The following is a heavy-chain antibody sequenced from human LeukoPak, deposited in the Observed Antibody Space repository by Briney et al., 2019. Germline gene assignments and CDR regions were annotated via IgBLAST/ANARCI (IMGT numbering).Heavy chain of an antibody. CDR2: INHSGST. CDR3: ARCTMVRGVSDY. D-gene: IGHD3-10*01. J-gene: IGHJ4*02. V-gene: IGHV4-34*01. Sequence: SETLSLTCAVYGGSFSGYYWSWIRHPPGKGLELIGEINHSGSTNYNPSLKSRVTISVDTSKNQFSLKLSSVTAADTAVYYCARCTMVRGVSDYWGQGTLVTVSS. CDR1: GGSFSGYY.